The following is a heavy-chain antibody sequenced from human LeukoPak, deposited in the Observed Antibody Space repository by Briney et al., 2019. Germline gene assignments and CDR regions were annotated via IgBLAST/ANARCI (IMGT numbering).Heavy chain of an antibody. CDR3: ARQYCSGGSCYEYYFDY. D-gene: IGHD2-15*01. CDR2: INHSGST. J-gene: IGHJ4*02. V-gene: IGHV4-34*01. CDR1: GGSFSGYY. Sequence: SETLSLTCAVYGGSFSGYYWSWIRQPPGKGLEWIGEINHSGSTTYNPSLKSRVTISVDTSKNQFSLKLSSVTAADTAVYYCARQYCSGGSCYEYYFDYWGQGTLVTVSS.